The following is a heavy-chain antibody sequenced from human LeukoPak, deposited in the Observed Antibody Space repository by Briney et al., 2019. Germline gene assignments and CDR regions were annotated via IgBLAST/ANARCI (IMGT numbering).Heavy chain of an antibody. D-gene: IGHD6-13*01. CDR2: IRYDGSNK. J-gene: IGHJ4*02. Sequence: PGGSLRLSCAASGFTFSSYGMHWVRQAPGKGLEWVAFIRYDGSNKYYADSVKGRFTISRDNSKNTLYLQMNSLRAEDTAVYYCAKGEIAAAGHFDYWGQGTLVTASS. V-gene: IGHV3-30*02. CDR3: AKGEIAAAGHFDY. CDR1: GFTFSSYG.